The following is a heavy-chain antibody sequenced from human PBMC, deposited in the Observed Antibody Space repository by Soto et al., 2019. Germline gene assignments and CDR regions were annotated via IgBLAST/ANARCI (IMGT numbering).Heavy chain of an antibody. CDR1: GYTFTSYG. D-gene: IGHD6-19*01. J-gene: IGHJ4*02. CDR3: ARDGRSSYSSGWYYFDY. V-gene: IGHV1-3*01. Sequence: ASVKVSCKASGYTFTSYGMNWVRQAPGRGLEWMGWINPGNGNTKYSQKFQGRVIIERDTSTSTVYMELSSLRSEDTAVYYCARDGRSSYSSGWYYFDYWGQGTLVTVSS. CDR2: INPGNGNT.